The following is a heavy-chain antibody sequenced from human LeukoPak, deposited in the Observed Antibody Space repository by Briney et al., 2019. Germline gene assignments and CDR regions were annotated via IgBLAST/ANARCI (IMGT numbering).Heavy chain of an antibody. CDR2: IRSKANSYAT. CDR1: GFTFSGSA. CDR3: TSEYSSSSLQFDY. J-gene: IGHJ4*02. V-gene: IGHV3-73*01. D-gene: IGHD6-6*01. Sequence: GGSLRLSCAASGFTFSGSAMHWVRQASGKGLEWVGRIRSKANSYATAYAASVKGRFTISRDDSKNTAYLQMNSLKTEDTAVYYYTSEYSSSSLQFDYWGQGTLVTVSS.